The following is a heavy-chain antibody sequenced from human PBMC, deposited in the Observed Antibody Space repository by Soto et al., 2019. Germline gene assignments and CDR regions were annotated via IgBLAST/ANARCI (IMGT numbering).Heavy chain of an antibody. Sequence: PGESLKISCKGSGYSFTSYWIGWVRQMPGKGLEWMGIIYPGDSDTRYSPSFQGQVTISADKSISTAYLQWSSLEASDTAMYYCARRITMVRGVINWFDPWGQGTLVTVSS. J-gene: IGHJ5*02. V-gene: IGHV5-51*01. CDR1: GYSFTSYW. CDR3: ARRITMVRGVINWFDP. CDR2: IYPGDSDT. D-gene: IGHD3-10*01.